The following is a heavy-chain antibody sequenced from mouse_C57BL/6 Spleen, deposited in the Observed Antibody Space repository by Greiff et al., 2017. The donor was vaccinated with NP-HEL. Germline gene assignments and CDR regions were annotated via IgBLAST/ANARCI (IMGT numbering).Heavy chain of an antibody. J-gene: IGHJ4*01. CDR1: GFNIKDYY. D-gene: IGHD2-4*01. CDR2: IDPEDGDT. Sequence: EVKLQQSGAELVRPGASVKLSCTASGFNIKDYYMHWVKQRPEQGLEWIGRIDPEDGDTDYAPKFQVKATMTADTASNTAYLQLSSLTSEDTAVYYCTTDDYDESPYYAMDYWGQGTSVTVSS. V-gene: IGHV14-1*01. CDR3: TTDDYDESPYYAMDY.